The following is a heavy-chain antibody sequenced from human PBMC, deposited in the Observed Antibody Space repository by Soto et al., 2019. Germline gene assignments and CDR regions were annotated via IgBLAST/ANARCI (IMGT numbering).Heavy chain of an antibody. CDR2: INRSGGT. CDR3: ARGGKTGTIFDS. V-gene: IGHV4-34*01. CDR1: GASFESYY. J-gene: IGHJ4*02. D-gene: IGHD2-8*01. Sequence: SETLSLTCGLFGASFESYYWSWIRQSPGKGLGWIGEINRSGGTNYNPSLKSRATISVDTSKNQFSLNLNSATAADTAVFYCARGGKTGTIFDSWGQGTLVTVSS.